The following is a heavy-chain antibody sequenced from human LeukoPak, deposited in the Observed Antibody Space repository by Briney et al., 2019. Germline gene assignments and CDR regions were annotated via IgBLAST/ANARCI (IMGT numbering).Heavy chain of an antibody. CDR3: AKDQRDYYDSSGSDY. V-gene: IGHV3-30*18. Sequence: GGSLRLSCAASGFTFSSYSMNWVRQAPGKGLEWVAVISYDGSSKYYADSVKGRFTISRDNSKKTLYLQMNSLRAEDTAVYYCAKDQRDYYDSSGSDYWGQGTLVTVSS. J-gene: IGHJ4*02. D-gene: IGHD3-22*01. CDR2: ISYDGSSK. CDR1: GFTFSSYS.